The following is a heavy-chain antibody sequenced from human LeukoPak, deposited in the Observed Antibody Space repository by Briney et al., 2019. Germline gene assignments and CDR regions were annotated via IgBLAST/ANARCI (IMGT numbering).Heavy chain of an antibody. CDR3: AKGRTGFSYGYGIDY. J-gene: IGHJ4*02. CDR2: INWNGGST. CDR1: GFTFDDYG. D-gene: IGHD5-18*01. V-gene: IGHV3-20*04. Sequence: PGGSLRLSCAASGFTFDDYGMSWVRQAPGKGLEWVSGINWNGGSTGYADSVKGRFTISRDNAKNSLYLQMNSLRAEDAAIYYCAKGRTGFSYGYGIDYWGQGTLVTVSS.